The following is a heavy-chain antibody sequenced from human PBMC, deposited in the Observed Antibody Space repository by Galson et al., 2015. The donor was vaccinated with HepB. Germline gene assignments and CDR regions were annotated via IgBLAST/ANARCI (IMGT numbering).Heavy chain of an antibody. CDR1: GFTFSSYS. CDR2: ISSSSTYI. Sequence: SLRLSCAASGFTFSSYSMNWVRQAPGKGLEWVSSISSSSTYIYYVDSMRGRFTISRDNSKNSLYLQMNSLRAEDTAVYYCASGYDSSGYYLYWGQGTLVTVSS. V-gene: IGHV3-21*01. CDR3: ASGYDSSGYYLY. D-gene: IGHD3-22*01. J-gene: IGHJ4*02.